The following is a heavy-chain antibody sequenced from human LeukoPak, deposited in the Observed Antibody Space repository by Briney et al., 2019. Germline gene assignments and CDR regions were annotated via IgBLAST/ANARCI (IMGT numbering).Heavy chain of an antibody. D-gene: IGHD2-21*02. J-gene: IGHJ4*02. CDR3: ARDRDFPRDQFDY. CDR2: ITKAGDGA. Sequence: GSLRLSCVASGITVSNNYMSWVRQAPGKGLEWVSAITKAGDGAWYPDSVKGRFTISRDKSKNILYLQMNSLRAEDTALYYCARDRDFPRDQFDYWGQGTLVTVSS. V-gene: IGHV3-53*01. CDR1: GITVSNNY.